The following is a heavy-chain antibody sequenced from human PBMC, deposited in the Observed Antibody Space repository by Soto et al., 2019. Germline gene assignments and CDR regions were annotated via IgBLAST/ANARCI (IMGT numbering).Heavy chain of an antibody. D-gene: IGHD3-16*01. CDR3: ARDLFEAARRGEYAFDI. J-gene: IGHJ3*02. V-gene: IGHV3-7*03. CDR2: IKQDGSEK. CDR1: AFTCRSYW. Sequence: GSLRLSCAASAFTCRSYWMSWVRQAPGKGLEWVANIKQDGSEKYYVDSVKGRFTISRDNAKNSLYLQMNSLRAEDTAVYYCARDLFEAARRGEYAFDIWGQGTMVTVSS.